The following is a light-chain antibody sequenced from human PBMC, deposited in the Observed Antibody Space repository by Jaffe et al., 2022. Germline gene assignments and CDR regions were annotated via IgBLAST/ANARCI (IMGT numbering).Light chain of an antibody. J-gene: IGKJ4*01. CDR2: DAS. V-gene: IGKV3-11*01. CDR1: QNVSTY. Sequence: ESVLTQSPATLSLSPGERATLSCRASQNVSTYLDWYQQRPGQAPRLLIYDASNRATGTPARFSGSGSGTDFTLSISSLEPEDFAVYYCQQRSNWLTFGGGTKVEIK. CDR3: QQRSNWLT.